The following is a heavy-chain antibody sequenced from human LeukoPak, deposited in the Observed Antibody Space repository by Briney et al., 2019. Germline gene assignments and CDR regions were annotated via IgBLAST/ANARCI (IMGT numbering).Heavy chain of an antibody. CDR2: IRYDGSDK. J-gene: IGHJ4*02. CDR3: AKDSWEVGATSEIDY. V-gene: IGHV3-30*02. Sequence: PGGSLRLSCAASGFTFSRYGMHGVRPAPAKGLDGVAFIRYDGSDKYYADSVKGRFTISRDNSKITLYLKMNSVRAEDKAVYYCAKDSWEVGATSEIDYWGQGILVTVSS. D-gene: IGHD1-26*01. CDR1: GFTFSRYG.